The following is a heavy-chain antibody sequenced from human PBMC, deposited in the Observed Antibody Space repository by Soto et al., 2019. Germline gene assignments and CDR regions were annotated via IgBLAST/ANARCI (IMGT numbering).Heavy chain of an antibody. Sequence: QVQLVQSGAEVKKPGSSVKVSCKASGGTFGIYAITWVRQAPGQGLEWMGGIIAFSDIVNYTQKLQGRVTITADESTSTAYLDLSSLRSDDTAVYYCARSLCSSSWYHSGNSYYYYGMDVWGQGTTVTVSS. J-gene: IGHJ6*02. CDR3: ARSLCSSSWYHSGNSYYYYGMDV. CDR1: GGTFGIYA. CDR2: IIAFSDIV. D-gene: IGHD6-13*01. V-gene: IGHV1-69*12.